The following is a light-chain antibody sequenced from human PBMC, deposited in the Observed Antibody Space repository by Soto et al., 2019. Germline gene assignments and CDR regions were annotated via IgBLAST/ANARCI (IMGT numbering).Light chain of an antibody. Sequence: QSVLTQPASVSGSPGQSVTISCTGISDGLHGYTYVSWYQHHPDKAPNLIIYEVSNRPSGVSNRFSGSKSGNTAFLTISGLQAEDEATYYCSLFTRSNTWVFGGGTQLTVL. CDR1: SDGLHGYTY. CDR3: SLFTRSNTWV. J-gene: IGLJ3*02. CDR2: EVS. V-gene: IGLV2-14*01.